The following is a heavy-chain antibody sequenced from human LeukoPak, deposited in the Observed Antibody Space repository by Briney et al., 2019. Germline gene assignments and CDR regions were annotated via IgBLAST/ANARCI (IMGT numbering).Heavy chain of an antibody. V-gene: IGHV3-23*01. CDR1: GFTFSSYA. Sequence: GGSLRLSCAASGFTFSSYAMTWVRQAPGKGLDWVSAISTSDSNTYYADSAKGRFTISRDNSKNTLYLQMNSLRAEDTAIYYCAKGTWGGYYFDCWGQGTLVTVSS. CDR3: AKGTWGGYYFDC. D-gene: IGHD3-16*01. J-gene: IGHJ4*02. CDR2: ISTSDSNT.